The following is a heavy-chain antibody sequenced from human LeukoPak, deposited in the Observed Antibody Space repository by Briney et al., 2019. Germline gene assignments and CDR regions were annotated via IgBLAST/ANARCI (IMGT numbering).Heavy chain of an antibody. Sequence: GGSLRLSCAASGFSFSSYAMSWVRQAPGKGLEWVSAISGSGGSTYYADSVKGRFTISRDNSKNTLYLQMNSLRAEDTAVYYCAKDPYDSSGYYFWYFDYWGQGTLVTVSS. CDR3: AKDPYDSSGYYFWYFDY. CDR1: GFSFSSYA. D-gene: IGHD3-22*01. V-gene: IGHV3-23*01. CDR2: ISGSGGST. J-gene: IGHJ4*02.